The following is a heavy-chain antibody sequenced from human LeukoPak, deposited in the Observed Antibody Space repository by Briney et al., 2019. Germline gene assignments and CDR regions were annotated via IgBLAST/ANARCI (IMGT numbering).Heavy chain of an antibody. CDR2: IYYSGST. Sequence: PSETLSLTCTVSGGSISSSSYYWGWIRQPPGKGLEWIGSIYYSGSTYYNPSLKSRVTISVDTSKNQFSLKLSSVTAADTAVYYCARRVANAYYMDVWGKGTTVTVSS. J-gene: IGHJ6*03. CDR3: ARRVANAYYMDV. CDR1: GGSISSSSYY. V-gene: IGHV4-39*07. D-gene: IGHD5-12*01.